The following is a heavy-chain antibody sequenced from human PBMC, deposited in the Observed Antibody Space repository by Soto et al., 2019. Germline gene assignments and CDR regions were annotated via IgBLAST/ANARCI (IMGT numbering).Heavy chain of an antibody. D-gene: IGHD3-10*01. Sequence: GGSLRLSCAASGFTFSSYGMHWVRQAPGKGLEWVSVISSDGSDKYYADSVKGRFTISRDNSKNTLYVQLNRMRAEDTALYYCARDRLYGAGLIDVWGQGTTVTVSS. CDR1: GFTFSSYG. CDR3: ARDRLYGAGLIDV. CDR2: ISSDGSDK. J-gene: IGHJ6*02. V-gene: IGHV3-30-3*01.